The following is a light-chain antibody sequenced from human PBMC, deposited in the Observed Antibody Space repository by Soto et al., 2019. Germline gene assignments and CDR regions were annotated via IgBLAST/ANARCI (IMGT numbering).Light chain of an antibody. J-gene: IGKJ5*01. CDR3: MQSTQLPPT. Sequence: DVVMTQTPLSLSVAPGQPASISCKSSQSLLHITGETFLFWYLQKPGQSPQLLIYEVSTRVSGVPDRFSGSGSGTDFTLEISRVENDDVGIYYCMQSTQLPPTLRQGTRLEIK. CDR1: QSLLHITGETF. V-gene: IGKV2D-29*02. CDR2: EVS.